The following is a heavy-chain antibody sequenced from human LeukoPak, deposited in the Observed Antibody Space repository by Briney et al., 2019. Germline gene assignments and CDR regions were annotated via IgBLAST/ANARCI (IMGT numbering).Heavy chain of an antibody. CDR3: AGVDLPLYYYGMDV. Sequence: ASVKVSCKASGCTFTGYHMHWVRQAPGQGLEWMGRINPNSGDTNYAQKFQGRVTMTRDTSISTAYMELSRLRSDDTAVYYCAGVDLPLYYYGMDVWGQGTTVTASS. V-gene: IGHV1-2*06. J-gene: IGHJ6*02. CDR1: GCTFTGYH. CDR2: INPNSGDT.